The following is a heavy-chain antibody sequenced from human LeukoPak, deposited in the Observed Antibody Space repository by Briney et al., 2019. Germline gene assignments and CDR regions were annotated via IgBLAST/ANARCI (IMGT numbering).Heavy chain of an antibody. J-gene: IGHJ5*02. Sequence: GASVKVSCKASGYTFTSYYMHWVRQAPGQGLEWMGIINPSGGSTSYAQKFQGRVTMTKDTSTSTVYMELSSLGSEDTAVYYCARDAGYCSSTSCYGGSWFDPWGQGTLVTVSS. CDR3: ARDAGYCSSTSCYGGSWFDP. D-gene: IGHD2-2*01. CDR2: INPSGGST. CDR1: GYTFTSYY. V-gene: IGHV1-46*01.